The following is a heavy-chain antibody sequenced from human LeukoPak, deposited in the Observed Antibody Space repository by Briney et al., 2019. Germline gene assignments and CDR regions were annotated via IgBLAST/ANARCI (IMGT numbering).Heavy chain of an antibody. CDR3: ARAEYYDSSGYHLLDY. D-gene: IGHD3-22*01. CDR1: GGSISSYY. Sequence: SETLSLTCTVSGGSISSYYWSWLRQPPGKGLEWIGYIYYSGSTNYNPSLKSRVTISVDTSKNQFSLKLSSVTAADTAVYYCARAEYYDSSGYHLLDYWGQGTLVTVSS. CDR2: IYYSGST. J-gene: IGHJ4*02. V-gene: IGHV4-59*01.